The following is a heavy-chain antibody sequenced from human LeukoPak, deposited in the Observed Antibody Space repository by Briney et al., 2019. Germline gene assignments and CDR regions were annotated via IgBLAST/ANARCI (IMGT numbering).Heavy chain of an antibody. J-gene: IGHJ4*02. Sequence: GGSLRLSCAASGFTFSDYYMSWIRQAPGKGLEWVSYISSSGSSIYYADSVKGRFTISRDNAKNSLFLQMNSLRAEDTAVYYCARLPAYCSSTSCYYDYWGQGTLVTVSS. CDR1: GFTFSDYY. CDR2: ISSSGSSI. CDR3: ARLPAYCSSTSCYYDY. V-gene: IGHV3-11*04. D-gene: IGHD2-2*01.